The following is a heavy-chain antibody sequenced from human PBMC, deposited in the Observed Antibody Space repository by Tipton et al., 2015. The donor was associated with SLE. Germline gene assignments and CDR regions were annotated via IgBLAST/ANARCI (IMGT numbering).Heavy chain of an antibody. CDR3: TKDRDYGSGSYYSGDGMDG. D-gene: IGHD3-10*01. J-gene: IGHJ6*02. V-gene: IGHV3-43D*03. CDR2: INDDGSSI. Sequence: SLRLSCVVSGFIFDDFAMHWVRQTPGKGLEWVSLINDDGSSIYYADSVKGRFTISRDNSKNTLYLQMSSLRPEDTGLYYCTKDRDYGSGSYYSGDGMDGWGQGTTVTVSS. CDR1: GFIFDDFA.